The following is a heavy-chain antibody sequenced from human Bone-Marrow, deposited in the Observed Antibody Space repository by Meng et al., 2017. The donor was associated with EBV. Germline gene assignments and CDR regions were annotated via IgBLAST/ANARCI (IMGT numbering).Heavy chain of an antibody. CDR3: ARHQNDIVATLGY. CDR1: GGSIRSSSYY. Sequence: LQLQEAGPGLVKPSETLSLTCPVSGGSIRSSSYYWGWIRQPPGKGLEWIGSIYYSGSTYYNPSLKSRVTISVDTSKNQFSLKLSSVTAADTAVYYCARHQNDIVATLGYWGQGTLVTVSS. V-gene: IGHV4-39*01. CDR2: IYYSGST. J-gene: IGHJ4*02. D-gene: IGHD5-12*01.